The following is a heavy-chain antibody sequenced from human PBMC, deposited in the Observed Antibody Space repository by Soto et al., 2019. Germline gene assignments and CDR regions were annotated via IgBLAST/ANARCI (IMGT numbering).Heavy chain of an antibody. CDR1: GASVSSAEHY. CDR2: TYYSGGS. D-gene: IGHD3-22*01. CDR3: ASTSWFDNSGSAY. V-gene: IGHV4-30-4*01. J-gene: IGHJ4*02. Sequence: SETLSLTCTLSGASVSSAEHYCVWIGQPPGKGLEWIGYTYYSGGSYYNASLQRRVSISVDTSKNQFSLKLNSVTAADTAVYYCASTSWFDNSGSAYWGQGILVTVSS.